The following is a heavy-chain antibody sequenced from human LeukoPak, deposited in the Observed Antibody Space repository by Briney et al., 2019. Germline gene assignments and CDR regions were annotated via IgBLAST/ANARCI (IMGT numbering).Heavy chain of an antibody. V-gene: IGHV3-66*01. CDR3: ARESADYYDSSGYYDY. CDR1: GFTVSSNY. J-gene: IGHJ4*02. CDR2: IYSGGST. Sequence: GGSLRLSCAASGFTVSSNYMSWVRQAPGKGLEWVSVIYSGGSTYYADSVKGRFTISRDNSKNTLYLQMNSLRAEDTAVYYCARESADYYDSSGYYDYWGQGALVIVSS. D-gene: IGHD3-22*01.